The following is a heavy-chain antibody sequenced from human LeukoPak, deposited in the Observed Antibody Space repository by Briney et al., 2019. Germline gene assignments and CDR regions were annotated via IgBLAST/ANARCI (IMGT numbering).Heavy chain of an antibody. V-gene: IGHV3-23*01. Sequence: QSGGSLRLSCAASGLSFSSFAMSWVRQGPARGLEWVSSLRGNGETFYADSVKGRFTLSSDSSRNTVYFQLNNLRVEDTAIFYCARASWVLTTDAVRWGQGTLVTVSS. CDR2: LRGNGET. CDR1: GLSFSSFA. D-gene: IGHD3-9*01. J-gene: IGHJ4*02. CDR3: ARASWVLTTDAVR.